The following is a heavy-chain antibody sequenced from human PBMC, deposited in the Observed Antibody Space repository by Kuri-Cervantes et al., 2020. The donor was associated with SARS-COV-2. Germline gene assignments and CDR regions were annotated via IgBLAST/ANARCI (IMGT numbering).Heavy chain of an antibody. J-gene: IGHJ6*02. CDR1: GDSVSSNTAA. CDR3: ARVHPGPEFYYGMDV. D-gene: IGHD3-10*01. CDR2: TYYRSKWYN. Sequence: SCAISGDSVSSNTAAWNWIRQSPSRGLEWLGRTYYRSKWYNDYAVSVKSRVTINPDTSKNQFSLHLNSVTPEDTAVYCCARVHPGPEFYYGMDVWAKGPRSPSP. V-gene: IGHV6-1*01.